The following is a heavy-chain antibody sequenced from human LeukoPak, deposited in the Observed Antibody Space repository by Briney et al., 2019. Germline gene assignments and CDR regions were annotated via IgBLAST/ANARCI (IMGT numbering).Heavy chain of an antibody. V-gene: IGHV1-46*01. D-gene: IGHD6-13*01. CDR2: INPSGGST. Sequence: ASVRVSCKASGYTLTSYYMHWVRQAPGQGLEWMGVINPSGGSTSYAQNFQGRVTMTRDTSTSTVYMELSSLRSEDTAVYYCARVRQQLVDYWGQGTLVTVSS. J-gene: IGHJ4*02. CDR3: ARVRQQLVDY. CDR1: GYTLTSYY.